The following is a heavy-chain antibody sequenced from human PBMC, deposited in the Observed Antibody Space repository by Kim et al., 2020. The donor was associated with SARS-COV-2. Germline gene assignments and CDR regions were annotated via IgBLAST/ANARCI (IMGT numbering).Heavy chain of an antibody. CDR1: GGSISSGSYY. V-gene: IGHV4-61*02. CDR3: ARDPVVAATPSGYYYYYGMDV. J-gene: IGHJ6*02. D-gene: IGHD2-15*01. CDR2: IYTSGST. Sequence: SETLSLTCTVSGGSISSGSYYWSWVRQPAGKGLEWIGRIYTSGSTNYNPSLKSRVTISVDTSKNQFSLKLSSVTAADTAVYYCARDPVVAATPSGYYYYYGMDVWGQGTTVTVSS.